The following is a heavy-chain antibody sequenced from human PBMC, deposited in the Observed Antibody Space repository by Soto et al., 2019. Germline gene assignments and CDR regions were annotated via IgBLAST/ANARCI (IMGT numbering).Heavy chain of an antibody. D-gene: IGHD6-19*01. J-gene: IGHJ6*02. V-gene: IGHV3-23*01. CDR2: ISDSGDNT. Sequence: EVQLLESGGGLVQPGGSLRLSCAASGFIFSRYAMSWVRQAPGKGLEWVSGISDSGDNTYYADSVKGRFTISRDNLRNTQFVKMNSLRGEDTAVYYCAKVELRAVAAPISDSYGLDVWGQWTTVTVSS. CDR1: GFIFSRYA. CDR3: AKVELRAVAAPISDSYGLDV.